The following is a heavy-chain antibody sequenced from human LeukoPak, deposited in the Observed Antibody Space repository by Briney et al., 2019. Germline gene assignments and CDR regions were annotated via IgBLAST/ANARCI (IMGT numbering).Heavy chain of an antibody. J-gene: IGHJ5*01. CDR1: GGSFSGYY. Sequence: SETLSLTCGVHGGSFSGYYCNWIRQSPGKGLEWIGHINHNGKTNYNPSLKSRVTISVDTSKNQFSLTLTSVTAADTAVYFCARGWGGFDSWGQGTLVTVSS. V-gene: IGHV4-34*01. D-gene: IGHD3-16*01. CDR3: ARGWGGFDS. CDR2: INHNGKT.